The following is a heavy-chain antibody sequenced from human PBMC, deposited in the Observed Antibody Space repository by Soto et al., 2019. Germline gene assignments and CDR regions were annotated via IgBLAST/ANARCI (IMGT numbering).Heavy chain of an antibody. CDR3: ARILFGRSVAGGYFYMDV. Sequence: HVTLKESGPVLVKPTETLTLTCTVSGFSLSNGKVGVSWIRQPPGKALEWLAHIFSNDEKSYRTSLKSRLTISEETSKRQVVLTMTNVDPVETAKYYCARILFGRSVAGGYFYMDVWGKGTTVTVSS. CDR1: GFSLSNGKVG. J-gene: IGHJ6*03. CDR2: IFSNDEK. V-gene: IGHV2-26*01. D-gene: IGHD6-19*01.